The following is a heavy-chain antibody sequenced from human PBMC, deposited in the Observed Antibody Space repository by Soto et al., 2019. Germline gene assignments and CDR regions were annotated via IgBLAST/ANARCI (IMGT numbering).Heavy chain of an antibody. J-gene: IGHJ4*02. V-gene: IGHV3-43*01. CDR1: GFTFNAYT. CDR3: AEDSYDILTGQKRYFDS. CDR2: ISWDGGIT. Sequence: GGSLRLSCAASGFTFNAYTMHWVRQAPGKGLEWVSLISWDGGITYYGDSVKGRFTVSRDNSDNSLYLQMTSLRSDDTAFYYCAEDSYDILTGQKRYFDSWGQGTLVTVSS. D-gene: IGHD3-9*01.